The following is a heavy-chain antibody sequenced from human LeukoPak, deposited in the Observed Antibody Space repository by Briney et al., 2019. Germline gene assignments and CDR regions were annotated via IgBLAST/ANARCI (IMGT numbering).Heavy chain of an antibody. CDR2: IHYSGST. Sequence: SETLSLTCTVSGGSISSYYWSWIRQPPGKGLEWIGYIHYSGSTNYNPSLKSRVTISVDTSKNQFSLKLSSVTAADTAVYYCARAPRAPNYYGMDVWGQGTTVTVSS. CDR1: GGSISSYY. CDR3: ARAPRAPNYYGMDV. V-gene: IGHV4-59*01. J-gene: IGHJ6*02.